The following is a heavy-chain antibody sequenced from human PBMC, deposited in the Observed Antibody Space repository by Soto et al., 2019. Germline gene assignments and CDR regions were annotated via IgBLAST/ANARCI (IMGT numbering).Heavy chain of an antibody. J-gene: IGHJ5*02. CDR2: INPNGGST. Sequence: ASVKVSCKASGYTFTSYYMHWVRQAPGQGLEWMGRINPNGGSTNYAQKFQGRVTMTTDTSTSTAYMELRSLRSDDTAVFYCTRCSQWLPQGNWFDPWGQGTLVTVSS. CDR3: TRCSQWLPQGNWFDP. D-gene: IGHD6-19*01. V-gene: IGHV1-46*01. CDR1: GYTFTSYY.